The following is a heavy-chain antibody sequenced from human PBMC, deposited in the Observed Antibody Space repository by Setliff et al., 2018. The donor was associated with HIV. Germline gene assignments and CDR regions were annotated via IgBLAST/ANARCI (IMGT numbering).Heavy chain of an antibody. J-gene: IGHJ4*02. Sequence: PGGSLRLSCAASGFTFSSYSMNWVRQTPGKGLEWISYISSSSNTIYYADSVKGRFTISRDNAKNSLYLQMNSLRAEDTAMYYCAKVRWTANYYFDCWGQGTLVTVSS. CDR3: AKVRWTANYYFDC. CDR1: GFTFSSYS. CDR2: ISSSSNTI. V-gene: IGHV3-48*01. D-gene: IGHD1-7*01.